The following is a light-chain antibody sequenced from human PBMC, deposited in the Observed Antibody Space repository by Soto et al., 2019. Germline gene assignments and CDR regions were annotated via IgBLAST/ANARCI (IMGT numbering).Light chain of an antibody. CDR1: DIGSKS. CDR3: PVWGSGSGHVV. Sequence: SYELTQSPSVSVAPGKTARITCGESDIGSKSVHWYQQKPGHAPVLVIYYDSHRPSRIPERFSGSNSGNTATLTISRVEAGDDDDYYYPVWGSGSGHVVFGGGTQLTVL. J-gene: IGLJ2*01. V-gene: IGLV3-21*04. CDR2: YDS.